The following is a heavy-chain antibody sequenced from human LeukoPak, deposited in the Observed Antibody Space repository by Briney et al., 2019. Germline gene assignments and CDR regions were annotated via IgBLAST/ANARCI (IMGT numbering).Heavy chain of an antibody. CDR3: ARTPYCSGGSCYSGYFDY. Sequence: PGGSLRLSCAASGFTFSGSAMHWVRQASGKGLEWVGRIRSKANSYATAYAASVKGRFTISRDDSKNTAYLQMNSLKTEDTAVYYCARTPYCSGGSCYSGYFDYWGQGTLVTVSS. V-gene: IGHV3-73*01. J-gene: IGHJ4*02. CDR1: GFTFSGSA. CDR2: IRSKANSYAT. D-gene: IGHD2-15*01.